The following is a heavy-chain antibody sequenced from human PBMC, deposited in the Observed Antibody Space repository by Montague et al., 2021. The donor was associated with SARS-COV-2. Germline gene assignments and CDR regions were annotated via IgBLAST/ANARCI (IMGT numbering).Heavy chain of an antibody. V-gene: IGHV4-39*01. Sequence: SETLSLTCTVSGGSISSSSYYWGWIRQPPGKGLEWIGSIYYSGSTYYNPSLKSRVTISVDTSKNQSSLKLSSVTAADTAVYYCARHGKTRIAMMVVVIGYFDYWGQGTLVTVSS. D-gene: IGHD3-22*01. CDR3: ARHGKTRIAMMVVVIGYFDY. J-gene: IGHJ4*02. CDR2: IYYSGST. CDR1: GGSISSSSYY.